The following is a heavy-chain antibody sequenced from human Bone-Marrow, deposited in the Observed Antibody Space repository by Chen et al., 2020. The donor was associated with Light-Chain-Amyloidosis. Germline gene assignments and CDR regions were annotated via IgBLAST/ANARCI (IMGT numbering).Heavy chain of an antibody. V-gene: IGHV3-30*02. J-gene: IGHJ4*02. CDR2: MRYDDRDK. Sequence: QVQLVESGGGVVQPGGSLRLSCVASGFTFSTSAMHWVRQAPGKGLEWVAFMRYDDRDKYYADSVKGRFTISRDNSKNTLYLEMSSLRVEDTAVYYCVSPPSGRGVMPDYWGQGTLVTVSS. CDR3: VSPPSGRGVMPDY. CDR1: GFTFSTSA. D-gene: IGHD3-16*01.